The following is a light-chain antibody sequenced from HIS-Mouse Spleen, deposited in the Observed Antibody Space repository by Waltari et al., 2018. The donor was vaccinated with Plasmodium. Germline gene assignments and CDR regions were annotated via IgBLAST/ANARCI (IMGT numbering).Light chain of an antibody. Sequence: DVVMTQSPLSLPVTLGQPASIPCRSSQSLVHSDGNTYLNWFQQRPGQSPRRLIYKVSNRDSGVPDRFSGSGSGTDFTLKISRVEADDFATYYCQQYNSYSYTFGQGTKLEIK. CDR2: KVS. V-gene: IGKV2-30*02. J-gene: IGKJ2*01. CDR1: QSLVHSDGNTY. CDR3: QQYNSYSYT.